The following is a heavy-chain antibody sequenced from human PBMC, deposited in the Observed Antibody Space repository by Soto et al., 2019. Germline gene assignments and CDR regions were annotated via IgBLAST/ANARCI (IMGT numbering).Heavy chain of an antibody. CDR1: GFTFSIYA. CDR3: VRESVEDIFFDF. D-gene: IGHD1-1*01. Sequence: GGSLRLSCAASGFTFSIYAMHWVRQTPGKGLEWVAIISYDGSSKYYADSVKGRFSISRDNSKNTLYLQMNSPRAEDTAVYYCVRESVEDIFFDFWSQGTLVTVSS. J-gene: IGHJ4*02. V-gene: IGHV3-30-3*01. CDR2: ISYDGSSK.